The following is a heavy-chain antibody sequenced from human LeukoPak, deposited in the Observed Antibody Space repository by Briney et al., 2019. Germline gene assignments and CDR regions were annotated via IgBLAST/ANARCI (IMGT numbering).Heavy chain of an antibody. CDR1: GFTFDTYG. D-gene: IGHD2-2*01. J-gene: IGHJ4*02. V-gene: IGHV3-30*18. CDR3: AKGGYCSATRCYVGKGMDD. CDR2: ISHDGVDK. Sequence: GGSLRLSCAASGFTFDTYGMHWVRQAPGKGLEWVAVISHDGVDKYYADSVKGRFTISRDNSKNTVSLQVNSLRAEDTAAYYCAKGGYCSATRCYVGKGMDDWGQGTLVTVYS.